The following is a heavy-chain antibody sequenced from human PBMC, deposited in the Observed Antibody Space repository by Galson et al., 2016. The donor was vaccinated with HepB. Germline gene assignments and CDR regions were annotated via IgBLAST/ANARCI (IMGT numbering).Heavy chain of an antibody. J-gene: IGHJ4*02. CDR1: GFPFSSYL. D-gene: IGHD5-18*01. CDR3: AKGYGLWDY. CDR2: VSSDGSST. V-gene: IGHV3-74*01. Sequence: SLRLSCAASGFPFSSYLMHWVRQAPGKGLVWVSRVSSDGSSTSYAVSVKGRFTISKDNAKNTLYLQMNSLRAEDTAVYYCAKGYGLWDYWGQGTLVTVSS.